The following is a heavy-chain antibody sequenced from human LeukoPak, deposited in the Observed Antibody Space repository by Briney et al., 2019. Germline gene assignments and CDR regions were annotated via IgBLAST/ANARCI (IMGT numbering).Heavy chain of an antibody. J-gene: IGHJ3*02. CDR1: GFTFSSYS. D-gene: IGHD4-17*01. CDR3: ARTDYGDYAPPYDAFDI. Sequence: GGSLRLSGAASGFTFSSYSMNWVRQAPGKGLEWVSYISSSSSTIYYADSVKGRFTISRDNAKNSLYLQMNSLRAEDTAVYYCARTDYGDYAPPYDAFDIWGQGTMVTVSS. CDR2: ISSSSSTI. V-gene: IGHV3-48*01.